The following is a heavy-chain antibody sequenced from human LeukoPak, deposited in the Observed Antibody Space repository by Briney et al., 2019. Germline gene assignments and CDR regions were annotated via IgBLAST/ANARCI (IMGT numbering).Heavy chain of an antibody. Sequence: GGSLRLSCAASGFNFRSYAMSWVRQTPGKGLEWVANIKQDGSEKYYVDSVKGRFTISRDNAKNSLYLQMNSLRAEDTAVYYCARWFGGAHDYFDYWGQGTLVTVSS. J-gene: IGHJ4*02. D-gene: IGHD3-16*01. CDR1: GFNFRSYA. V-gene: IGHV3-7*01. CDR3: ARWFGGAHDYFDY. CDR2: IKQDGSEK.